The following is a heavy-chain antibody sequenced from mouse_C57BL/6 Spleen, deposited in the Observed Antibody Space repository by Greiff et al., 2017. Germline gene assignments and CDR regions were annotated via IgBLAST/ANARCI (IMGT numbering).Heavy chain of an antibody. CDR2: IYPGNSDT. V-gene: IGHV1-5*01. J-gene: IGHJ1*03. CDR3: TRGDGSNYWYFDV. Sequence: VQLQQSGTVLARPGASVKMSCKTSGYTFTSYWMHWVNQRPGQGLEWIGAIYPGNSDTSYNQKFKGKAKLTAVTSASTAYMELSSLTNEDSAVYYCTRGDGSNYWYFDVWGTGTTVTVSS. CDR1: GYTFTSYW. D-gene: IGHD1-1*01.